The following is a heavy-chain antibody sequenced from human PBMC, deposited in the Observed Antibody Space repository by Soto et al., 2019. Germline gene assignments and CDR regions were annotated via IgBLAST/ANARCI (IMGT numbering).Heavy chain of an antibody. CDR2: INDSGST. D-gene: IGHD5-12*01. J-gene: IGHJ4*02. CDR3: ASIKWLRSVLPVDY. Sequence: QVQLQQWGAGLLKPSETLSLTCTIYGGSFSSYYWSWIRQPPGKGLEWIGEINDSGSTNYNPSLKSRVTISVHTSKIQFSLRLSSVTAADTAVYYCASIKWLRSVLPVDYWGQGTLVTVSS. V-gene: IGHV4-34*01. CDR1: GGSFSSYY.